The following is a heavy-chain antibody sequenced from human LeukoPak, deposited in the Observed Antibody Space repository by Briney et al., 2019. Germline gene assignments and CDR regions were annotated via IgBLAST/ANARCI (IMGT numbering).Heavy chain of an antibody. CDR2: IYYSGST. CDR3: ARGGYDFWSGYSFRWFDP. D-gene: IGHD3-3*01. J-gene: IGHJ5*02. V-gene: IGHV4-59*08. Sequence: SETLSLTCTVSGGSISSYYWSWIRQPAGKGLEWIGYIYYSGSTNYNPSLKSRVTISVDTSKNQFSLKLSSVTAADTAVYYCARGGYDFWSGYSFRWFDPWGQGTLVTVSS. CDR1: GGSISSYY.